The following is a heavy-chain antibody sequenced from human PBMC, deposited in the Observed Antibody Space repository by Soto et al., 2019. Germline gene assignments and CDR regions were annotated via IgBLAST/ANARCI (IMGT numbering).Heavy chain of an antibody. CDR3: ARDQDSCADY. V-gene: IGHV1-18*04. CDR2: ISKNNGDT. J-gene: IGHJ4*02. CDR1: GYTFTTYG. D-gene: IGHD3-22*01. Sequence: ASVKVSCKASGYTFTTYGFSWVRQAPGQGLEWMGWISKNNGDTKYAQNFQGRITLTTDTSTSTAYMELRSLNTDDTAVYYRARDQDSCADYWGQGTLVTVSS.